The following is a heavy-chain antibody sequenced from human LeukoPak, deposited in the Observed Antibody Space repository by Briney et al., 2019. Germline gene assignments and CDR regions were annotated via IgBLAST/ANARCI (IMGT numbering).Heavy chain of an antibody. J-gene: IGHJ5*01. CDR3: ARVSCSGGTCYDLGWFDS. Sequence: ASVKVSCKGSGYTFIDYHIHWVRQAPGQGLEWMGWINPNSGGTIYAQKFQGMVTMTRDTSINTAYMELSRLTSDDAAMYYCARVSCSGGTCYDLGWFDSWGQGTLVAVSS. CDR2: INPNSGGT. D-gene: IGHD2-15*01. V-gene: IGHV1-2*02. CDR1: GYTFIDYH.